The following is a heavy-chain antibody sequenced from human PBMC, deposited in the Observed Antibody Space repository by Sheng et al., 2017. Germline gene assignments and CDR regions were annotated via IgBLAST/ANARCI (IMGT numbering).Heavy chain of an antibody. CDR3: TAGCGTTDHDY. CDR1: GFTFSDAW. V-gene: IGHV3-15*01. D-gene: IGHD1-7*01. J-gene: IGHJ4*02. CDR2: IKSTTGGGTT. Sequence: EVQLVESGGGLVKPGGSLRLSCAASGFTFSDAWMSWVRQAPGKGLEWVGRIKSTTGGGTTDYAAPVKGRFTISRDDSKNTLYLQMNSLRTEDTAVFYCTAGCGTTDHDYWGQGTLVTVSS.